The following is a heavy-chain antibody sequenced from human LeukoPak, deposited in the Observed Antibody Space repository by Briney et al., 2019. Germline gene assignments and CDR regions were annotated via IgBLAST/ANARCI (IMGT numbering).Heavy chain of an antibody. V-gene: IGHV3-30-3*01. D-gene: IGHD5-12*01. CDR1: GFTFIVYA. CDR2: TSYDGSKK. J-gene: IGHJ6*02. CDR3: ARGRGGYESYYYYGMDV. Sequence: GGSLRLSCTASGFTFIVYAMHWVPQAPGKGLEWVAVTSYDGSKKYYADSVKGRFTISRDNSRNTLDLQMNSLRAEDTAMYYCARGRGGYESYYYYGMDVWGQGTTVTVSS.